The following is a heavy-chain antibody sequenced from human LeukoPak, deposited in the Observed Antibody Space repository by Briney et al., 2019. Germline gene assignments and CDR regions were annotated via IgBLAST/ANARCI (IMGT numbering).Heavy chain of an antibody. J-gene: IGHJ5*02. CDR2: ISWNSGSI. CDR1: GFTFDDYA. Sequence: PGRSLRLSCAASGFTFDDYAMHWVRQAPGKGLEWVSGISWNSGSIGYADSVKGRFTISRDNAKNSLYLQMYSLRAEDTALYYCAGSGSYYKNWFDPWGQGTLVTVSS. CDR3: AGSGSYYKNWFDP. V-gene: IGHV3-9*01. D-gene: IGHD3-10*01.